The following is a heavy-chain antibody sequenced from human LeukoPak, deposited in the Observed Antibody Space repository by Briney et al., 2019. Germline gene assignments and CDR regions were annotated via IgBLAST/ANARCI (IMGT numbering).Heavy chain of an antibody. D-gene: IGHD4-17*01. J-gene: IGHJ3*01. CDR1: GFTFSSYW. CDR3: ARGDFDDYGDYVDAFEF. Sequence: TGGYLRLSCAGSGFTFSSYWMSWVRQAPGKGLEWVANIKPDGSEKYCVGSVKGRFAIPRDNAKNSLYLQMTSPRAEDTAVYYCARGDFDDYGDYVDAFEFWGQGTMVTVSA. V-gene: IGHV3-7*01. CDR2: IKPDGSEK.